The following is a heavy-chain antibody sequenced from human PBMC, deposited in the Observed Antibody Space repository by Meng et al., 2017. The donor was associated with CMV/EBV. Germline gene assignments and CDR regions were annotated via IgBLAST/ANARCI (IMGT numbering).Heavy chain of an antibody. J-gene: IGHJ3*02. CDR2: IIPIFGTA. D-gene: IGHD3-22*01. Sequence: SVKVSCKASGGTFSSCAISWVRQAPGQGLEWMGGIIPIFGTANYAQKFQGRVTITTDESTSTAYMELSSLRSEDTAVYYCARGGFRNYYDSSGYTKDAFDIWGQGTMVTVSS. CDR3: ARGGFRNYYDSSGYTKDAFDI. V-gene: IGHV1-69*05. CDR1: GGTFSSCA.